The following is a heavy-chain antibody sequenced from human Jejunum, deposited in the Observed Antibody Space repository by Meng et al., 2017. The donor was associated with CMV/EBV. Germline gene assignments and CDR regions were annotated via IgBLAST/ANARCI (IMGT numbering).Heavy chain of an antibody. CDR1: GFTVNSYY. CDR2: IYSGGTT. D-gene: IGHD5-12*01. V-gene: IGHV3-53*01. Sequence: GQVGESGGDLIQPGGSLRLSCAASGFTVNSYYMSWVRQAPGKGLEWVSIIYSGGTTYYADSVKGRFTISRDISKNTLYLQMTSLRADDTAVYYCARARGYTTSGSFDCWGQGTLVTVSS. J-gene: IGHJ4*02. CDR3: ARARGYTTSGSFDC.